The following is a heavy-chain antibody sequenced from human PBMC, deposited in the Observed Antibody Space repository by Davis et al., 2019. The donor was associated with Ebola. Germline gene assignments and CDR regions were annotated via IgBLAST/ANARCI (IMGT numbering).Heavy chain of an antibody. Sequence: PSETLSLTCTVSGGSISSYYWSWIRQPPGKGLEWIAYIHYSGSTSCRPPLKSRVTISVDTSKNQFSLNLISVTAADTAVYYCASYGGKKGFDYWGQGTLVTVSS. V-gene: IGHV4-59*08. CDR3: ASYGGKKGFDY. CDR1: GGSISSYY. CDR2: IHYSGST. D-gene: IGHD4-23*01. J-gene: IGHJ4*02.